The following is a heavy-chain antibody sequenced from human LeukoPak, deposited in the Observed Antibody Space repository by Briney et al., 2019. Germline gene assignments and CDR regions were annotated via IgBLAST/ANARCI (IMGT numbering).Heavy chain of an antibody. CDR1: GGTFSSYA. Sequence: SVKVSCKASGGTFSSYAISWVRQAPGQGLEWMGGIIPIFGTANYAQKFQGKVTITADESTSTAYMELSSLRSEDTAVYYCARSSQATVTLSPLDYWGQGTLVTVSS. CDR3: ARSSQATVTLSPLDY. D-gene: IGHD4-11*01. J-gene: IGHJ4*02. CDR2: IIPIFGTA. V-gene: IGHV1-69*13.